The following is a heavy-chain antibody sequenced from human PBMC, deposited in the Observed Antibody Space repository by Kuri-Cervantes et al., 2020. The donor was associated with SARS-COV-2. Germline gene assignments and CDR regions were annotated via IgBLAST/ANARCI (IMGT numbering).Heavy chain of an antibody. CDR2: IYHSGST. D-gene: IGHD2-2*01. CDR1: GGSISSGDYY. J-gene: IGHJ3*02. V-gene: IGHV4-39*01. Sequence: SETLSLTCTVSGGSISSGDYYWGWIRQPPGKGLEWIGSIYHSGSTYYNPSLKSRVTISVDTSKNQFSLKLSSVTAADTAVYYCARQDLLDCSSTSCSFDAFDIWGQGTMVPSPQ. CDR3: ARQDLLDCSSTSCSFDAFDI.